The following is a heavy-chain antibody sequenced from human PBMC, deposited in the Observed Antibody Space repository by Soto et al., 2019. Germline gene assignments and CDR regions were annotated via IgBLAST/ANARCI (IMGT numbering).Heavy chain of an antibody. V-gene: IGHV1-3*01. D-gene: IGHD5-18*01. CDR2: INAGNGNT. CDR3: ARGLGAYSSGDP. Sequence: QVHLVQSGAEVKKPGASVKVSCKASGYPFSGYTMHWMRQAPGQRLEWMGWINAGNGNTKYSQNFQGRVTITRDTSESAAYMGLSSLRSEDTADYYCARGLGAYSSGDPWGQGTLVTVSS. J-gene: IGHJ5*02. CDR1: GYPFSGYT.